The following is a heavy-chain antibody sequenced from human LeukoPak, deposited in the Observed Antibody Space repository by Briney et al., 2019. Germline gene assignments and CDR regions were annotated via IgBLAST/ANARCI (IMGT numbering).Heavy chain of an antibody. D-gene: IGHD1-26*01. Sequence: ASVKVSCKASGYTFTNYGMSWVRQAPGQGLEWMGWISAKNGNKDYAQKFQSRDTMAVDTSTSTAYMELRSLRSDDTAVYYCARRIVGGHLGDYWGQGTLVTVSS. V-gene: IGHV1-18*01. J-gene: IGHJ4*02. CDR2: ISAKNGNK. CDR1: GYTFTNYG. CDR3: ARRIVGGHLGDY.